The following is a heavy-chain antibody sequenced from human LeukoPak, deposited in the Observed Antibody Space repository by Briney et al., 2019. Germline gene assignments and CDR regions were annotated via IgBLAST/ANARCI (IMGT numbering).Heavy chain of an antibody. CDR3: ARVRGYSGSGTFWYFDL. CDR1: GFNFNIYG. Sequence: GGSLRLSCAASGFNFNIYGISWVRQAPGKGLEWVSALSGSGYYTYYADSVKGRFTISRDTSRNMVYLQMNSLRVEDTAIYYCARVRGYSGSGTFWYFDLWGRGTLVTVSS. D-gene: IGHD3-10*01. J-gene: IGHJ2*01. V-gene: IGHV3-23*01. CDR2: LSGSGYYT.